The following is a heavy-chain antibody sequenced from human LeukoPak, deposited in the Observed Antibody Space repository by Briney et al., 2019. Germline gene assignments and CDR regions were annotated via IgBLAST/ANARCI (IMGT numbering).Heavy chain of an antibody. CDR3: AKKITGYYTWDY. CDR2: ISGSGGAT. D-gene: IGHD3/OR15-3a*01. V-gene: IGHV3-23*01. J-gene: IGHJ4*02. Sequence: GGSLRLSCAASGFIFSSFVMTWVRQAPGKGLEWVSAISGSGGATYYADSVKGRFTISRDNSKDTLYLQMNSLRAEDTAVYYCAKKITGYYTWDYWGQGTLVTVSS. CDR1: GFIFSSFV.